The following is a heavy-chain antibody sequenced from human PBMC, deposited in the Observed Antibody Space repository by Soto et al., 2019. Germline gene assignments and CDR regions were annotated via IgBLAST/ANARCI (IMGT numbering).Heavy chain of an antibody. J-gene: IGHJ6*02. CDR3: ARAILQLRRYYGMDV. V-gene: IGHV3-48*03. CDR1: GFTFSSYE. D-gene: IGHD5-18*01. CDR2: ISSSGSTI. Sequence: GGSLRLSCAASGFTFSSYEMNWVRQAPGKGLEWVSYISSSGSTIYYADSVKGRFTISRDNAKNSLYLQMNSLRAEDTAVYYCARAILQLRRYYGMDVWGQGTTVTVSS.